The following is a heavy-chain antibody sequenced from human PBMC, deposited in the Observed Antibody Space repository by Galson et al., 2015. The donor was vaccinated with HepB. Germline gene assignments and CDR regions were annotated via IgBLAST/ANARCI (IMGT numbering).Heavy chain of an antibody. J-gene: IGHJ4*02. V-gene: IGHV3-30*04. CDR2: ISYDGSNR. CDR3: ARDKVSFGSGSFFDY. D-gene: IGHD3-10*01. Sequence: SLRLSCAASGFTFSSYAMHWVRQAPGKGLEWVAVISYDGSNRYYADSVKGRFTISRDNSKNTLYLQMNSLRAEDTAVYYCARDKVSFGSGSFFDYWGQGTLVTVSS. CDR1: GFTFSSYA.